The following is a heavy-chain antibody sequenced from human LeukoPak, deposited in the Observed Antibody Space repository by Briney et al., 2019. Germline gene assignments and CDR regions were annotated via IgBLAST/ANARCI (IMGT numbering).Heavy chain of an antibody. V-gene: IGHV3-53*01. CDR1: GFSVSGVY. Sequence: PGGSLRLSCVASGFSVSGVYISLVRQAPGKGLEWVSVIYSVDSTYYADSVKGRFTISRDNSKNTLNLQMNSLRAEDTAVYYCASRPRDAAALDYWGQGTLVTVSS. D-gene: IGHD6-13*01. CDR3: ASRPRDAAALDY. J-gene: IGHJ4*02. CDR2: IYSVDST.